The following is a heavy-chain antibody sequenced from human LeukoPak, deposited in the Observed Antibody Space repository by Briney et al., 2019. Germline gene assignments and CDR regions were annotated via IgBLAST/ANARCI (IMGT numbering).Heavy chain of an antibody. CDR3: ARNPAPEWLVLAFDI. Sequence: GASVKVSCKASGGTFSSYAISWVRQAPGQGLEWMGGIIPIFGTANYAQKFQGRVTITADESTSTAHMELSSLRSEDTAVYYCARNPAPEWLVLAFDIWGQGTMVTVSS. V-gene: IGHV1-69*13. CDR2: IIPIFGTA. CDR1: GGTFSSYA. J-gene: IGHJ3*02. D-gene: IGHD6-19*01.